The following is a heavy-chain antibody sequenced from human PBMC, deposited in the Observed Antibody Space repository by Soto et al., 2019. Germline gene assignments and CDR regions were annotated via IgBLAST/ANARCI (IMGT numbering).Heavy chain of an antibody. V-gene: IGHV1-2*02. CDR2: INPNGGDT. J-gene: IGHJ4*02. CDR1: GYMFTYYH. CDR3: ARATYYYDSSGYYSQTYYFDY. D-gene: IGHD3-22*01. Sequence: GASVKVSCKASGYMFTYYHVHWVRQAPGQGLEWMGIINPNGGDTRYAQKFQGRVTMTRDTSISTAYMELSRLRSDDTAVYYCARATYYYDSSGYYSQTYYFDYWGQGTLVTVSS.